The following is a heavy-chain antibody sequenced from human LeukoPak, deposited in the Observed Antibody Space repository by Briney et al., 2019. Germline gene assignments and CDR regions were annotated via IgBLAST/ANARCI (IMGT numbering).Heavy chain of an antibody. CDR1: GGSISTYY. Sequence: SETLSLTCTVSGGSISTYYWSWIRQPPGKGLEWIGYIYHSGSTNYNPSLKSRVTISVDTSKNQFSLKLSSVTAADTAVYYCARGDVDPYVFDIWGQGTMVTVSS. D-gene: IGHD3-10*02. CDR3: ARGDVDPYVFDI. CDR2: IYHSGST. J-gene: IGHJ3*02. V-gene: IGHV4-59*01.